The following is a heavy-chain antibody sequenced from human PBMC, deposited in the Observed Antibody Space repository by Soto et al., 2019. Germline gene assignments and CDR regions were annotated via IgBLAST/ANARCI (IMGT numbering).Heavy chain of an antibody. V-gene: IGHV6-1*01. CDR2: TYYRSKWYN. D-gene: IGHD6-19*01. CDR1: GDSVSSNSAT. J-gene: IGHJ5*02. Sequence: PSQTLSLTCAISGDSVSSNSATWNWIRQSPSRGLEWLGRTYYRSKWYNDYAVSVKSRITINPDTSKNQFSLQLNSVTPEDTAVYYSARSIAVAGTSWFDPWGQGTLVTVYS. CDR3: ARSIAVAGTSWFDP.